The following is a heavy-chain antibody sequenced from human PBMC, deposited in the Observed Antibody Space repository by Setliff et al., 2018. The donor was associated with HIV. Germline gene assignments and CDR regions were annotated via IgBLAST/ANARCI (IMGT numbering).Heavy chain of an antibody. J-gene: IGHJ4*02. V-gene: IGHV3-23*01. CDR2: ITGGGNST. Sequence: GGSLRLSCAASGFTFSSYAMSWVRQAPGQGREWVSAITGGGNSTYYADSVKGRFTISRDNAKNTLYLQMNRLRADDTAVYYCLRGDARDYWGQGTLVTVSS. D-gene: IGHD3-10*01. CDR3: LRGDARDY. CDR1: GFTFSSYA.